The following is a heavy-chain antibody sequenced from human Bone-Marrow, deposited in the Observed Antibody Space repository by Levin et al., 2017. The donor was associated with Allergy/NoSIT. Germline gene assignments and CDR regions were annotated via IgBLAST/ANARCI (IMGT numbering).Heavy chain of an antibody. V-gene: IGHV4-34*01. CDR3: ARGATGYSSSWYPFDY. CDR1: GGSFSGYY. CDR2: INHSGST. D-gene: IGHD6-13*01. J-gene: IGHJ4*02. Sequence: SETLSLTCAVYGGSFSGYYWSWIRQPPGKGLEWIGEINHSGSTNYNPSLKSRVTISVDTSKNQFSLKLSSVTAADTAVYYCARGATGYSSSWYPFDYWGQGTLVTVSS.